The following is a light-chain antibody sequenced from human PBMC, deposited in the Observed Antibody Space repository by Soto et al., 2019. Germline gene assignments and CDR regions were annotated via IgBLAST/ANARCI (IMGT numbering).Light chain of an antibody. J-gene: IGKJ1*01. CDR1: QGISNY. CDR3: QKYHNAPRT. Sequence: DIQMTQSPSSLSASVGARVTITCRASQGISNYLAWYQQKPGQVPKLLIYAASTLQSGVPSRFSGSGSGTDFTLTISTLQTEDVATYYCQKYHNAPRTFGQGTKVEIK. CDR2: AAS. V-gene: IGKV1-27*01.